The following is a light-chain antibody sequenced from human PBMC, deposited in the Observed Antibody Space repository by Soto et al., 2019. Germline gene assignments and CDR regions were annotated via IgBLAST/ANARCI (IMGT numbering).Light chain of an antibody. J-gene: IGKJ1*01. Sequence: DIQMTQSPSSLSASVGDKVTITCRASQSISSWLAWYQQKPGKAPNLLIYRASNLETGVPSRFAGSGSGTEFTLTISSLQPEDIATYYCQQYSTAWTFGQGTKVDIK. V-gene: IGKV1-5*03. CDR1: QSISSW. CDR2: RAS. CDR3: QQYSTAWT.